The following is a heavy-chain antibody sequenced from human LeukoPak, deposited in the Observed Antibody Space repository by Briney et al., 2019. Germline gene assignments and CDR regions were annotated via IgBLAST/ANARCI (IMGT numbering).Heavy chain of an antibody. CDR1: GYTFTSYY. CDR2: INPSGGST. Sequence: ASVKVSCKASGYTFTSYYMHWVRQAPGQGLEWMGIINPSGGSTSYAQKFQGRVTMTRDTSTSTVYMELSSLRSDDTAVYYCARGAPNWNYGSGWFDPWGQGTLVTVSS. D-gene: IGHD1-7*01. CDR3: ARGAPNWNYGSGWFDP. J-gene: IGHJ5*02. V-gene: IGHV1-46*01.